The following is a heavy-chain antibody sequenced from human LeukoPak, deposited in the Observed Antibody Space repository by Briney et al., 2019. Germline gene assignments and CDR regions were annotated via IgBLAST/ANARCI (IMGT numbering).Heavy chain of an antibody. J-gene: IGHJ5*02. V-gene: IGHV1-2*02. CDR2: INPNSGGT. CDR1: GYTFTGYY. Sequence: GASVKVSCKASGYTFTGYYMHWVRQDPGQGLEWMGWINPNSGGTNYAQKFQGRVTMTRDTSISTAYMELSRLRSDDTAVYYCARGVFGVVISGLNWFDPWGQGTLVTVSS. CDR3: ARGVFGVVISGLNWFDP. D-gene: IGHD3-3*01.